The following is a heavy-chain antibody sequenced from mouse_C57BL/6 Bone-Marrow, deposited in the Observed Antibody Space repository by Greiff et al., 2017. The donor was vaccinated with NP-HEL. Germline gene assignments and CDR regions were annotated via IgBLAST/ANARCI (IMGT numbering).Heavy chain of an antibody. V-gene: IGHV1-81*01. Sequence: QVQLKESGAELARPGASVKLSCKASGYTFTSYGISWVKQRTGQGLEWIGEIYPRSGNTYYNEKFKGKATLTADKSSSTAYMELRSLTSEDSAVYFCAREPYNGSGYWYFDVWGTGTTVTVSS. CDR3: AREPYNGSGYWYFDV. J-gene: IGHJ1*03. CDR2: IYPRSGNT. CDR1: GYTFTSYG. D-gene: IGHD1-1*01.